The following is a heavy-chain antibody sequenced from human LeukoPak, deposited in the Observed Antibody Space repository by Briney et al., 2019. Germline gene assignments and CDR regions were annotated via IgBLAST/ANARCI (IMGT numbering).Heavy chain of an antibody. J-gene: IGHJ2*01. CDR2: ISGSGDKT. D-gene: IGHD3/OR15-3a*01. V-gene: IGHV3-23*01. Sequence: GGSLRLSCAASGFTFSRSWMSWVRQAPGKGLEWVSSISGSGDKTYHADSVKGRFTISRDNSKNTLYLQMNSLRAEDTAVYYCAKDWTGTKPFDLWGRGTLVTVSS. CDR3: AKDWTGTKPFDL. CDR1: GFTFSRSW.